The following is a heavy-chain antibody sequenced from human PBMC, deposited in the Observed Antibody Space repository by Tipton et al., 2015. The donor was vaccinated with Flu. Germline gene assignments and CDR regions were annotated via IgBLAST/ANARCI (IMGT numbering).Heavy chain of an antibody. Sequence: GLVKPSETLSLTCTVSGGSISSYYWSWIRQPAGKGLEWIGRIYTSGSTNYNPSLKSRVTMSVDTSKNQFSLKLTSVSAADTAVYYCAKSGSYLEYLQHGGQGTLVTVSS. CDR1: GGSISSYY. CDR2: IYTSGST. V-gene: IGHV4-4*07. J-gene: IGHJ1*01. D-gene: IGHD1-26*01. CDR3: AKSGSYLEYLQH.